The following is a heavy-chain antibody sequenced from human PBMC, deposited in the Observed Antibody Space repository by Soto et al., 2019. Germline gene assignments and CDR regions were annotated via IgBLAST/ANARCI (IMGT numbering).Heavy chain of an antibody. J-gene: IGHJ4*02. CDR3: ASGIQLWLRRINDGYSG. CDR1: GGTFSTYA. Sequence: QVQLVQSGAEVKKPESSVKVSCKAPGGTFSTYAISWVRQAPGQGLEWMGGIIPMFGTANYAQRVQDRVTITADASTNTVYMALSRLRSEDTAVYFCASGIQLWLRRINDGYSGWGQGTLVTVSS. V-gene: IGHV1-69*12. D-gene: IGHD5-18*01. CDR2: IIPMFGTA.